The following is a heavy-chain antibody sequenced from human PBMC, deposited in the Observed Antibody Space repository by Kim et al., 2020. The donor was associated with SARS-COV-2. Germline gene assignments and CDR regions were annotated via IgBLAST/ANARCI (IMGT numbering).Heavy chain of an antibody. CDR1: GFTFSSYG. CDR2: IWYDGSNK. Sequence: GGSLRLSCAASGFTFSSYGMHWVRQAPGKGLEWVAVIWYDGSNKYYADSVKGRFTISRDNSKNTLYLQMNSLRAEDTAVYYCAREPPIYDFWSGYPRDNYYGMYVWGQGTTVTVSS. V-gene: IGHV3-33*01. CDR3: AREPPIYDFWSGYPRDNYYGMYV. J-gene: IGHJ6*02. D-gene: IGHD3-3*01.